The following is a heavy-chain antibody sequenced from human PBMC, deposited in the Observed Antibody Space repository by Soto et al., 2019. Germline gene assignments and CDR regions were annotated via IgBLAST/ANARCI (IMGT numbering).Heavy chain of an antibody. CDR2: IYFTGAT. CDR3: ATIPRRGYSYGIDY. Sequence: QVQLQESGPGLVKPSQTLSLTCNVSGGSISSGTSYWTWIRQHPGEGLEWIGHIYFTGATYSNPSLRSLLSMSVDTSKNQFSLKLTSVPAADTATYYCATIPRRGYSYGIDYWGQGTLVTVSS. J-gene: IGHJ4*02. CDR1: GGSISSGTSY. D-gene: IGHD3-22*01. V-gene: IGHV4-31*01.